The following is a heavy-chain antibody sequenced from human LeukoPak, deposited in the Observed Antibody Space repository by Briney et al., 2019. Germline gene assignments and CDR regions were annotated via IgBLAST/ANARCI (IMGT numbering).Heavy chain of an antibody. Sequence: ASVKVSCKASGGTFSSYAISWVRQAPGQGLEWMGIINPSGGSTSYAQKFQGRVTMTRDTSTSTVYMELSSLRSEDTAVYYCARDLDRYCSGGSCYSPCYWGQGTLVTVSS. J-gene: IGHJ4*02. V-gene: IGHV1-46*01. D-gene: IGHD2-15*01. CDR1: GGTFSSYA. CDR2: INPSGGST. CDR3: ARDLDRYCSGGSCYSPCY.